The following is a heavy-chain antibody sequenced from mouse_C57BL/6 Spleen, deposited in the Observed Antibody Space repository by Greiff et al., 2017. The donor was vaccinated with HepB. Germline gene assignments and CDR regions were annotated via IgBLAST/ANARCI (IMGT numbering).Heavy chain of an antibody. CDR1: GFTFNTYA. V-gene: IGHV10-3*01. CDR3: GREGAMDRNYKGWYFDV. D-gene: IGHD2-5*01. CDR2: IRSKSSNYAT. Sequence: EVMLVESGGGLVQPKGSLKLSCAASGFTFNTYAMHWVRQAPGKGLEWVARIRSKSSNYATYYADSVKDRFTISRDDSQSMLYLQMNNLKTEDTAMYYWGREGAMDRNYKGWYFDVWGTGTTVTVSS. J-gene: IGHJ1*03.